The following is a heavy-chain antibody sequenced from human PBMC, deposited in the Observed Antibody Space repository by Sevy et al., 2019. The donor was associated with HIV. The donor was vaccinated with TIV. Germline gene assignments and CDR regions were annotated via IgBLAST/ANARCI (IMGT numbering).Heavy chain of an antibody. Sequence: GGSLRLSCAASGFTFNRYSMHWVRQAPGRGLEWVATISFDATNKHYPDSVKGRSTISRDNFQNSLFLQMDSLRPEDTAVYYCALERLSSDVAEYFQNWGQSTLVTVSS. J-gene: IGHJ1*01. CDR3: ALERLSSDVAEYFQN. V-gene: IGHV3-30-3*01. CDR2: ISFDATNK. CDR1: GFTFNRYS. D-gene: IGHD1-1*01.